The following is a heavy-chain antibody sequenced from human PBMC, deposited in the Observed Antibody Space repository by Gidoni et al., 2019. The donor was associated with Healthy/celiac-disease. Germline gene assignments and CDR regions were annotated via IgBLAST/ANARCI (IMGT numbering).Heavy chain of an antibody. CDR3: ARGPYSSSFWFDP. Sequence: QVQLQQWGAGLLKPSATMSITCAVYGGSFSGYYWSWIRQPPGKGLEWIGEINHSGSTNYNPSLKIRFTISVDTSKTQFSLKLSSVTAADTAVYYCARGPYSSSFWFDPWGQGTLVTVSS. J-gene: IGHJ5*02. D-gene: IGHD6-13*01. CDR1: GGSFSGYY. V-gene: IGHV4-34*01. CDR2: INHSGST.